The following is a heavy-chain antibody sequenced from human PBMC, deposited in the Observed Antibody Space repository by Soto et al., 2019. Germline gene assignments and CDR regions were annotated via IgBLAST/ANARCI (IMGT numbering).Heavy chain of an antibody. CDR3: ARVSSSIVVVPDYGMDV. CDR2: ISGKNGNT. V-gene: IGHV1-18*04. D-gene: IGHD2-15*01. Sequence: QVQLVQSGVEVKKPGASVKVSCKASGYTFISHGISWVRQAPGQGLEGMGWISGKNGNTNYVQKLQGRVTLTTDTSTSTAYMELRSLRSDDTAVYYCARVSSSIVVVPDYGMDVWGQGTTVTVSS. J-gene: IGHJ6*02. CDR1: GYTFISHG.